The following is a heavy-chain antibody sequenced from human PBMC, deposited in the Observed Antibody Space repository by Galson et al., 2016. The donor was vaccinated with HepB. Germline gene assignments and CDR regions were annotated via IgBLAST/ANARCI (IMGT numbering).Heavy chain of an antibody. CDR2: ISDSAGST. J-gene: IGHJ3*02. Sequence: SLRLSCAASGFIFSNYAMSWVRQAPGKGLEWVSGISDSAGSTYFADSVKGRFTISRDNSKNTLYLQVNSLRVEDTAIYYCAGGRTTSCNSAFDIWGQGTMVTVSS. CDR3: AGGRTTSCNSAFDI. V-gene: IGHV3-23*01. D-gene: IGHD2-2*02. CDR1: GFIFSNYA.